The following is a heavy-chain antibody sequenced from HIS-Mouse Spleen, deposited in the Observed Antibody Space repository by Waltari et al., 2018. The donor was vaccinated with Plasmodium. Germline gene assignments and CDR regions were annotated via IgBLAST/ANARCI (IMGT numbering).Heavy chain of an antibody. D-gene: IGHD6-13*01. J-gene: IGHJ2*01. Sequence: EVQLVESGGGLVQPGGSLRLSVPAPCFTFSSYWMSWVRQAPGKGLEWVANIKQDGSEKYYVDSVKGRFTISRDNAKNSLYLQMNSLRAEDTAVYYCASSWYWYFDLWGRGTLVTVSS. CDR2: IKQDGSEK. CDR3: ASSWYWYFDL. CDR1: CFTFSSYW. V-gene: IGHV3-7*01.